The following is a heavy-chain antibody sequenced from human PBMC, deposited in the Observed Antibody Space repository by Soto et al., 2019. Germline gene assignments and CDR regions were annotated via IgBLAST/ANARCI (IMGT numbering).Heavy chain of an antibody. CDR1: GYAFTTYG. CDR3: ARGRYGDY. D-gene: IGHD1-1*01. CDR2: ISAHNGNT. V-gene: IGHV1-18*01. J-gene: IGHJ4*02. Sequence: QVHLVQSGAEVKKPGASVKVSCKGSGYAFTTYGITWVRQAPGQGLEWMGWISAHNGNTNYAQKLPGRVTVTRDTSTSTAYMELRRPRSGDTVVYYCARGRYGDYWGQGALVTVSS.